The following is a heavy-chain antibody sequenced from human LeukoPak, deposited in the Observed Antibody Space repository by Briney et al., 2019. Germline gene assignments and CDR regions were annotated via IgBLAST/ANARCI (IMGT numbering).Heavy chain of an antibody. CDR3: AREGIVAAGTMDGFDI. J-gene: IGHJ3*02. Sequence: PSQTLSLTCTVSGGSISSGGYYWSWIRQHPGKGLEWIGYIYYSGSTCYNPSLKSRVTISVDTSKNQFSLKLSSVTAADTAVYFCAREGIVAAGTMDGFDIWGQGTMVTVSS. CDR2: IYYSGST. V-gene: IGHV4-31*03. CDR1: GGSISSGGYY. D-gene: IGHD6-13*01.